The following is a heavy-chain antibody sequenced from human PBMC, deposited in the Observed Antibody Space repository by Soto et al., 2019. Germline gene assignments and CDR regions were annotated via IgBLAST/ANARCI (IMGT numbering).Heavy chain of an antibody. V-gene: IGHV4-59*01. J-gene: IGHJ4*02. D-gene: IGHD3-10*01. Sequence: QVQLQESGPGLVKPSETLSLTCTISGGSISTYYWSWIRQPPGKGLAWIAYIYYSGSTNYNPSLKSRVTIAVDTSKNQVSLTLSSVTAADTAVYYCARGSYPARTGDYWGQGTLVTVSS. CDR2: IYYSGST. CDR3: ARGSYPARTGDY. CDR1: GGSISTYY.